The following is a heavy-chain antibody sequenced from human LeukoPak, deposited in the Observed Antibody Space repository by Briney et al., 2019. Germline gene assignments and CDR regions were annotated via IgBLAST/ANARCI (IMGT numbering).Heavy chain of an antibody. Sequence: ASVKVSCKASGYTFTSYGISWVRQAPGQGLEWMGWISAYNGNTNYAQKLQGRVTMTTDTSTSTAYMELRSLRSDDTAVYYCARDSEIMTTVTTGVDYWGQGTLVTVSS. CDR1: GYTFTSYG. V-gene: IGHV1-18*01. D-gene: IGHD4-17*01. CDR3: ARDSEIMTTVTTGVDY. CDR2: ISAYNGNT. J-gene: IGHJ4*02.